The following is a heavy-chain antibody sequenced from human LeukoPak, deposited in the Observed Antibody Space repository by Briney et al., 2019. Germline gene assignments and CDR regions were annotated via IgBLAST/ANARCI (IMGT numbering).Heavy chain of an antibody. J-gene: IGHJ5*02. CDR3: ATNILVRDIINWFDP. CDR1: GYTFTSYY. CDR2: IKPNSGDT. D-gene: IGHD3-10*01. Sequence: ASVKVSCKASGYTFTSYYMHWVRQAPGQGLEWMGWIKPNSGDTRSAQKFQGRVIMTRDTSTGTAYMELSSLRYDDTAEYYCATNILVRDIINWFDPWGQGTLVTVSS. V-gene: IGHV1-2*02.